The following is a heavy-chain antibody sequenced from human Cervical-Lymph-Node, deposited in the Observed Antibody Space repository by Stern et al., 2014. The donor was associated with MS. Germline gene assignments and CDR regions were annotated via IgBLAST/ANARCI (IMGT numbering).Heavy chain of an antibody. CDR3: ARQRYFDY. Sequence: VQLVQSGPEVKRPGESLKISCQASGYTFTSYWIGWVRQMPGKGLEWIAIIFPGGSDIRNSPSFKGQVTISADKSSSPAYLQWNNLKASYTAIYYCARQRYFDYWGQGTLVTVSS. V-gene: IGHV5-51*01. CDR1: GYTFTSYW. CDR2: IFPGGSDI. J-gene: IGHJ4*02.